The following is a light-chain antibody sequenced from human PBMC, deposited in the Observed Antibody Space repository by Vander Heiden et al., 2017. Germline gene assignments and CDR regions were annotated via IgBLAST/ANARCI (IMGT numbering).Light chain of an antibody. Sequence: NLMLTQPHSVSDSPGKTVTISCTGSSGRIASNYVQWYQQRPGSAPTTVIYDDYQRPSGVPDRFSASIDSSSNSASLTISGLKTEDEADYYCQSYDSTNVVFGGGTKLTVL. CDR1: SGRIASNY. CDR3: QSYDSTNVV. CDR2: DDY. V-gene: IGLV6-57*02. J-gene: IGLJ2*01.